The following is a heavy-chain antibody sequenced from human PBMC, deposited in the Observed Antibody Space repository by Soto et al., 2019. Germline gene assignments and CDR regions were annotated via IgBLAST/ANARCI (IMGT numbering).Heavy chain of an antibody. CDR1: GGTFSSYA. Sequence: EASVKVSCKASGGTFSSYAISWVRQAPGQGLEWMGGIIPIFGTANYAQKFQGRVTITADESTSTAYMELSSLRSEDTAVYYCARDRVYPKRPSNWNYIGDAFDIWGQGTMVTVSS. D-gene: IGHD1-7*01. CDR2: IIPIFGTA. CDR3: ARDRVYPKRPSNWNYIGDAFDI. V-gene: IGHV1-69*13. J-gene: IGHJ3*02.